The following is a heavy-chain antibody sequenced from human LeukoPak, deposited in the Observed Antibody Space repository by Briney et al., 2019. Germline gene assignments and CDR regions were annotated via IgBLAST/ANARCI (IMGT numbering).Heavy chain of an antibody. CDR2: IKSNGDGGTT. CDR1: GFSFSNAR. CDR3: TTYRLWVGMGVHDDY. Sequence: GGSLRLSCVASGFSFSNARMSWVRQAPGKGLEWIGRIKSNGDGGTTDYAPPAKGRFSISRDDSTKTLYLQMSSLRTEDTAVYYCTTYRLWVGMGVHDDYWGQGTLVTVSS. D-gene: IGHD2-21*01. V-gene: IGHV3-15*01. J-gene: IGHJ4*02.